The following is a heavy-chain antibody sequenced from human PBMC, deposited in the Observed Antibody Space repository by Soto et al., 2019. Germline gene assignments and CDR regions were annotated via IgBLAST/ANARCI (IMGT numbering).Heavy chain of an antibody. CDR3: ARAPISYYYDSSGYYPDY. CDR1: GFTFSSYG. D-gene: IGHD3-22*01. J-gene: IGHJ4*02. Sequence: PVGSLRLSCAASGFTFSSYGMHWVRQAPGKGLEWVAVIWYDGSNKYYADSVKGRFTISRDNSKNTLYLQMNSLRAEDTAVYYCARAPISYYYDSSGYYPDYWGQGTLVTVSS. CDR2: IWYDGSNK. V-gene: IGHV3-33*01.